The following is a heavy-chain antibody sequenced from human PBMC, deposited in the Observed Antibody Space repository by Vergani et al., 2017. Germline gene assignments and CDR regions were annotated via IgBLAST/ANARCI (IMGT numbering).Heavy chain of an antibody. D-gene: IGHD6-6*01. V-gene: IGHV3-30*18. Sequence: QVQLVESGGGVVQPGRSLRLSCAASGFTFRSYGMHWVRQAPGKGLEWVAVISYDGSNKYYADSVKGRFTISRDNSKNTLYLQMNSLRAEDTAVYYCAKVSIRLVPTTWFDYWGQGTLVTVSS. CDR2: ISYDGSNK. CDR3: AKVSIRLVPTTWFDY. CDR1: GFTFRSYG. J-gene: IGHJ4*02.